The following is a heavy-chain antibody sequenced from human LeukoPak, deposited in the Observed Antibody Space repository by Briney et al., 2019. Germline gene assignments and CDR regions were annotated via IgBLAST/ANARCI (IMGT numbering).Heavy chain of an antibody. CDR1: GFTFSSYG. CDR3: ARQNTPHGNFDY. Sequence: GGSLRLSCAASGFTFSSYGMHWVRQAPGKGLEWVAVIWYDGSNKYYADSVKGRFTISRDNSKNTLYLQMNSLRAEDTAVYYCARQNTPHGNFDYWGQGTLVTVSS. J-gene: IGHJ4*02. CDR2: IWYDGSNK. V-gene: IGHV3-33*01. D-gene: IGHD1-26*01.